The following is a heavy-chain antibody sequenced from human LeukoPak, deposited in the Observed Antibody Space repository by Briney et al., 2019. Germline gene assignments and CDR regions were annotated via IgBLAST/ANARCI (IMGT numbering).Heavy chain of an antibody. CDR2: IYSGGST. Sequence: PGGSLRLSCAASGFTVSYNYMSWVRQAPGKGLEWVSVIYSGGSTYYADSVKSRFTISRDNSKNTLYFQMNSLRAEDTAVYYCASTPPRYLGYFDYWGQGTLVTVSS. D-gene: IGHD3-9*01. CDR1: GFTVSYNY. J-gene: IGHJ4*02. CDR3: ASTPPRYLGYFDY. V-gene: IGHV3-53*01.